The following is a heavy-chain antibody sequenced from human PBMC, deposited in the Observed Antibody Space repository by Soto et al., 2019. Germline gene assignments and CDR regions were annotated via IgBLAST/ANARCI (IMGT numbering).Heavy chain of an antibody. CDR3: ASKSPVAHAFDI. Sequence: ASVKVSCKASGYTFTSYYMHWVRQAPGQGLEWMGIINPSGGSTSYAQKFQGRVTMTRDTSTSTVYMELSSLRSEDTAVYYCASKSPVAHAFDIWGQGTMVTVSS. J-gene: IGHJ3*02. CDR2: INPSGGST. V-gene: IGHV1-46*01. D-gene: IGHD5-12*01. CDR1: GYTFTSYY.